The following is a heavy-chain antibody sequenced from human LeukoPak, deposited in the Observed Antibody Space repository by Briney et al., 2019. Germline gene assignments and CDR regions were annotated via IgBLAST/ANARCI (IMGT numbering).Heavy chain of an antibody. CDR2: ISSSSSYI. Sequence: GGSLRLSCAASGFTFSSYSMNWVRQAPGKGLEWVSSISSSSSYIYYADSVKGRFTISRDNAKNSLYLQMNSLRAEDTAVYYCASALMAAAALDYWGQGTLVTVSS. CDR1: GFTFSSYS. J-gene: IGHJ4*02. V-gene: IGHV3-21*01. CDR3: ASALMAAAALDY. D-gene: IGHD6-13*01.